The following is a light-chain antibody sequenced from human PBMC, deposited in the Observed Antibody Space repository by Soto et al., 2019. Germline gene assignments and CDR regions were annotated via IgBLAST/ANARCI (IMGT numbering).Light chain of an antibody. CDR2: DAS. CDR1: QSISSW. CDR3: LQYDSYPYT. Sequence: IRMTQSASAVSASVGDRVTITCRASQSISSWLAWYQQKPGKAPKLLIYDASILQTGVPRRFSGSRAGTEFTLTISGLQPDDFASYYCLQYDSYPYTFGQGTRLEIK. V-gene: IGKV1-5*01. J-gene: IGKJ5*01.